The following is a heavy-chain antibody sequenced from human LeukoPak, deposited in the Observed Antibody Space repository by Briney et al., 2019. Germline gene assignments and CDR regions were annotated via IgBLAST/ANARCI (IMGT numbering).Heavy chain of an antibody. V-gene: IGHV3-53*01. Sequence: GGSLRLSCAASGFTVSSNYMSWVRQAPGKGLEWVSVIYSGGSTYYADSVKGRFTISRDNSKNTLYLQMNSLRAEDTAVYYCARHYYDSSGWAGYIDYWGQGTLVTVSS. CDR2: IYSGGST. CDR3: ARHYYDSSGWAGYIDY. J-gene: IGHJ4*02. CDR1: GFTVSSNY. D-gene: IGHD3-22*01.